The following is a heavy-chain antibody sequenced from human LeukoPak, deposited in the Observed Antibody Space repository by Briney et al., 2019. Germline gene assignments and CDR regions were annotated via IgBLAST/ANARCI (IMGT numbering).Heavy chain of an antibody. D-gene: IGHD6-19*01. V-gene: IGHV3-33*01. Sequence: GGSLRLSCAASGFTFSIYGMHWVRQAPGKGLEWVASIWEDGTNINYADSVKGRFIISRDNSKNTLYLQMNNLRAEDTAFYYCAGVGYNSGWYEYWGQGTLVTVSS. CDR2: IWEDGTNI. CDR3: AGVGYNSGWYEY. J-gene: IGHJ4*02. CDR1: GFTFSIYG.